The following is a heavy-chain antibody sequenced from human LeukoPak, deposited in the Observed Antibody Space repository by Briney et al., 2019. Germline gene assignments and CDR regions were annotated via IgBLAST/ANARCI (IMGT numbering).Heavy chain of an antibody. Sequence: PGGSLRLSCAASGFTFSSYAMSWVRQAPGKGLEWVSAISGSGGSTYYADSVKGRFTISRDNSKNTLYLQMNSLRAEDTAVYYCAKGLVGATAYYYYMDVWGKGTTVTVSS. CDR2: ISGSGGST. V-gene: IGHV3-23*01. D-gene: IGHD1-26*01. CDR3: AKGLVGATAYYYYMDV. J-gene: IGHJ6*03. CDR1: GFTFSSYA.